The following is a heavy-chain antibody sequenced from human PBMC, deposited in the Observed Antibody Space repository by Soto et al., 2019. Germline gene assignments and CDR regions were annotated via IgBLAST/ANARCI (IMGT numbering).Heavy chain of an antibody. J-gene: IGHJ4*02. D-gene: IGHD6-19*01. CDR1: GFTFSIYG. CDR2: IWYDGSNK. Sequence: QVQLVESGGGVVQPGRSLRLSCAASGFTFSIYGMHWVRQAPGKGLEWVAVIWYDGSNKYYADSVKGRFTISRDNSKKTVYMEMNSLRAEDTAVYYCARDHRYSSGWYGYFEYWGQGTLVTVSS. CDR3: ARDHRYSSGWYGYFEY. V-gene: IGHV3-33*01.